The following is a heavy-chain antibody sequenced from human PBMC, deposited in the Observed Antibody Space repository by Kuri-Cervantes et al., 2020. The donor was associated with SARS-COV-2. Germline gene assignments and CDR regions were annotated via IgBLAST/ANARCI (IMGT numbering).Heavy chain of an antibody. CDR1: GFTFSSNS. V-gene: IGHV3-23*01. CDR3: ATQLTYSSGWYGVWDY. D-gene: IGHD6-19*01. J-gene: IGHJ4*02. CDR2: ISGSGGST. Sequence: GGSLRLSCAASGFTFSSNSMSWVRQDQGKGLEWVSAISGSGGSTYYADSVKGRFTISRDNSKNTLYLPMNSLRAEDTAVYYCATQLTYSSGWYGVWDYWGQGTLVTVSS.